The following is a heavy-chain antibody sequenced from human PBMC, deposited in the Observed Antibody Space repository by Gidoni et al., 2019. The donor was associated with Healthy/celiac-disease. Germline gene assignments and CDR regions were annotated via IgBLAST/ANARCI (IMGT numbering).Heavy chain of an antibody. D-gene: IGHD2-2*01. CDR2: IKQDGSEK. CDR1: GFPLSSYW. V-gene: IGHV3-7*01. Sequence: EVQLVESGGGLVQPGGSLRLSCAASGFPLSSYWMSWVRQAPGKGLEWVANIKQDGSEKYYVDSMKGRFTISRDNAKNSLYLQMNSLRAEDTAVYYCARDLLVREYQLLFRTDYWGQGTLVTVSS. CDR3: ARDLLVREYQLLFRTDY. J-gene: IGHJ4*02.